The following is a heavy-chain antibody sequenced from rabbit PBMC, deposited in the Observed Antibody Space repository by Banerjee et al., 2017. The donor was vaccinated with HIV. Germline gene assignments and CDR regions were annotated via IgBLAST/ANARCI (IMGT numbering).Heavy chain of an antibody. CDR1: GFSFSSSYW. J-gene: IGHJ4*01. D-gene: IGHD8-1*01. Sequence: QEQLEESGGDLVKPEGSLTLTCTASGFSFSSSYWICWVRQAPGKGLEWTACIYTSSGSTDYASWAKGRFTISKTSSTTVTLQMTSLTAADTATYFCARELGFYDGSSCLGYFNLWGQAPWSPS. CDR2: IYTSSGST. CDR3: ARELGFYDGSSCLGYFNL. V-gene: IGHV1S45*01.